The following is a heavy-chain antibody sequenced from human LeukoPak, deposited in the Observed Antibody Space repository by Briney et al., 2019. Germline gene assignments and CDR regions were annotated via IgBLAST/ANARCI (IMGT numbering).Heavy chain of an antibody. D-gene: IGHD3-22*01. J-gene: IGHJ5*02. V-gene: IGHV3-30*04. CDR1: GFTFSRYA. CDR3: ARDLISSYYYDSSGYYLGVNWFDP. Sequence: GGSLRLSCAASGFTFSRYAMHWVRQAPGKGLEWVAVISYDGSNKYYADSVKGRFTISRDNSKNTLYLQVNSLRAEDTAVYYCARDLISSYYYDSSGYYLGVNWFDPWGQGTLVTVSS. CDR2: ISYDGSNK.